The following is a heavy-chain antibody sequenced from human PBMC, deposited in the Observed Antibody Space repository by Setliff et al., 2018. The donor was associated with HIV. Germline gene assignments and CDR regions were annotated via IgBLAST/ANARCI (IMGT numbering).Heavy chain of an antibody. CDR1: GNIFSSYG. CDR2: IIPILGIA. J-gene: IGHJ5*02. V-gene: IGHV1-69*10. D-gene: IGHD3-10*01. Sequence: SVKVSCKASGNIFSSYGISWVRQAPGQGLEWMGGIIPILGIANYAQKYQGRVTITADESTSTAYMELSSLRSEDTAVYYCARPRSGGSGSYSWFDPWGQGTLVTVSS. CDR3: ARPRSGGSGSYSWFDP.